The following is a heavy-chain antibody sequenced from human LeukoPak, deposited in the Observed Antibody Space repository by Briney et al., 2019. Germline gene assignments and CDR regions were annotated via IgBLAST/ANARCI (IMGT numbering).Heavy chain of an antibody. CDR2: IRSKANSYAT. D-gene: IGHD6-6*01. Sequence: GGSLRLSCAASGFTFSGSAMHWVRQASGKGLEWVGRIRSKANSYATAYAASVKGRLTISREDSKNTAYLQMNSLKTEDTAVYYCTRQAGIAAREGDYWGQGTLVTVSS. V-gene: IGHV3-73*01. J-gene: IGHJ4*02. CDR1: GFTFSGSA. CDR3: TRQAGIAAREGDY.